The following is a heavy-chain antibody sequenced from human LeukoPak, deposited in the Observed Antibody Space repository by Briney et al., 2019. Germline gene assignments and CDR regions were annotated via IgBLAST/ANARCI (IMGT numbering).Heavy chain of an antibody. J-gene: IGHJ4*02. CDR1: GYTFIGYY. D-gene: IGHD5/OR15-5a*01. Sequence: ASVKVSCKASGYTFIGYYLHWVRQAPGRGLEWMGWINPTSGGTNYAQKFQDRVTMTRDTSINTAYMELSRLTSDDTAVYYCARLVGLFTTASYWGQGTLVIVSS. CDR2: INPTSGGT. CDR3: ARLVGLFTTASY. V-gene: IGHV1-2*02.